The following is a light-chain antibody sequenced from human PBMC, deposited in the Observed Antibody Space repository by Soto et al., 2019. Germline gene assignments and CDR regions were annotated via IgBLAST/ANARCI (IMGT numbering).Light chain of an antibody. CDR1: QSINTF. J-gene: IGKJ2*01. CDR3: QQSDRIPYT. Sequence: DIPMTQSPSSLSASVGDRVTISCRASQSINTFLNWYQQKPGKAPKLLIYAASHFQTGVPSRFSGRGSGTDFTLVISNLQPEDFATYYCQQSDRIPYTFGQGTRLEIK. CDR2: AAS. V-gene: IGKV1-39*01.